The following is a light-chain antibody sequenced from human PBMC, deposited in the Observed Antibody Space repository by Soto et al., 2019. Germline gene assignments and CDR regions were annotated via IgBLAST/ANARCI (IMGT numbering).Light chain of an antibody. V-gene: IGKV3-20*01. CDR3: QQYGSSRTWT. CDR2: GAS. CDR1: QSVSSSY. J-gene: IGKJ1*01. Sequence: EIVLTQSPATLSLSPVERATLSCMASQSVSSSYLAWYQQKPGQAPRLLIYGASSRATGIPDRFSGSGSGTDFTLTISRLEPEDFAVYYCQQYGSSRTWTFGQGTRWIS.